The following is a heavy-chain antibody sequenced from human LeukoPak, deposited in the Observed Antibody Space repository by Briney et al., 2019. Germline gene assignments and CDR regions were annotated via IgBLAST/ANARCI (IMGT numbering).Heavy chain of an antibody. J-gene: IGHJ4*02. D-gene: IGHD6-13*01. V-gene: IGHV3-23*01. CDR2: ISHSGDNT. CDR3: AKDRPSGAGAEDY. Sequence: GGSLRLSCAASGFTFSNYEMHWVRQAPGKGLEWVSAISHSGDNTYYADSVKGRFTISRDNSKNTVYLQMNSLRDDDTAVYYCAKDRPSGAGAEDYWGQGTLVTVSS. CDR1: GFTFSNYE.